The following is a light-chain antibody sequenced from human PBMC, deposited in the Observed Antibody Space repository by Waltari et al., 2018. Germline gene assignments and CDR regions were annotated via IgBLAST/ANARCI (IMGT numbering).Light chain of an antibody. CDR2: NTR. V-gene: IGLV7-43*01. Sequence: QTVVTQEPSLTVSPGGTVTLTCASSTGAVTSRSYPNWFQQKPGQPPRALVYNTRNKYSWSPARFSGSLLGGKAALTLSDVQPEDEAAYYCLLYSSGGQLGVFGRGTKLTVL. CDR1: TGAVTSRSY. CDR3: LLYSSGGQLGV. J-gene: IGLJ3*02.